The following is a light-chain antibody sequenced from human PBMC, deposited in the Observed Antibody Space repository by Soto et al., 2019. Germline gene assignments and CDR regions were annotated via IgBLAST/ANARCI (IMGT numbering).Light chain of an antibody. J-gene: IGKJ1*01. Sequence: IVLTQSPATLSLSPGKRATLSCRASQNISNYLIWYQQKPGQAPRLLIYGASSRAAGIPDRFSGSGSRTDFTLTISGLEPEDFAVYYCQQYGSSSWTFGQGTKVDIK. CDR2: GAS. CDR3: QQYGSSSWT. V-gene: IGKV3-20*01. CDR1: QNISNY.